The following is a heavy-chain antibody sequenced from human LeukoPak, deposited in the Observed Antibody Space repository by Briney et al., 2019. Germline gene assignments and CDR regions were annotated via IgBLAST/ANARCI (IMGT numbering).Heavy chain of an antibody. CDR1: GGSISSSNYY. Sequence: SETLSLTCTVSGGSISSSNYYWGWIRQPPGKGLEWIGSMFYRGSTFYNLSLKSRVTISVDTSKNQFSRKLNSVTAADTAVYYCARLFCSSSGGYCYSGDIWGQGTMVTVST. CDR2: MFYRGST. J-gene: IGHJ3*02. CDR3: ARLFCSSSGGYCYSGDI. D-gene: IGHD2-15*01. V-gene: IGHV4-39*01.